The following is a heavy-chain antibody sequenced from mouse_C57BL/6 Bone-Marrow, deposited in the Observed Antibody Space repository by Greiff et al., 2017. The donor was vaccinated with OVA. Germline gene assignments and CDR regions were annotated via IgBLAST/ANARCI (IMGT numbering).Heavy chain of an antibody. Sequence: VQLQQSGPELVKPGASVKISCKASGYTFTDYYMNWVKQSHGKSLEWIGDINPNNGGTSYNQKFKGKATLTVDKSSSTAYMELRSLTSEDSAVYYCASDYYGNYNAMDYWGQGTSGTVAS. CDR3: ASDYYGNYNAMDY. D-gene: IGHD2-1*01. CDR1: GYTFTDYY. V-gene: IGHV1-26*01. CDR2: INPNNGGT. J-gene: IGHJ4*01.